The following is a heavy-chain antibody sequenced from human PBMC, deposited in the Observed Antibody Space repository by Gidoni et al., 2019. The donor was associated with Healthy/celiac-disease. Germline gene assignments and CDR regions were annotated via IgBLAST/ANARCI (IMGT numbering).Heavy chain of an antibody. J-gene: IGHJ4*02. CDR2: IIPLFGTA. CDR3: ASQIHYYDSSGYYPTPFDY. CDR1: GGTFSSYA. D-gene: IGHD3-22*01. Sequence: QVQLVQSGAEVKKPGSSVKVSCKASGGTFSSYAISWVRQAPGQGLEWMGGIIPLFGTANYAQKFQGRVTITADESTSTAYMELSSLRSEDTAVYYCASQIHYYDSSGYYPTPFDYWGQGTLVTVSS. V-gene: IGHV1-69*01.